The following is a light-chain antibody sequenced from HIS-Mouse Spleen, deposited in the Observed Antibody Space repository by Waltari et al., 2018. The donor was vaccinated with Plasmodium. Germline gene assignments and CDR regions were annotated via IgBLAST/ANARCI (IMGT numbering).Light chain of an antibody. CDR2: GAA. CDR3: QQYNNWSFT. Sequence: EIVMTQSPATLSVSPGERATLPCRASQSVSSNLAWYQQKPGQAPMHLIYGAATRATGIPARFSGSGSGTEVTLTISSLQSEDFAVYYCQQYNNWSFTFGPGTKVDIK. J-gene: IGKJ3*01. CDR1: QSVSSN. V-gene: IGKV3-15*01.